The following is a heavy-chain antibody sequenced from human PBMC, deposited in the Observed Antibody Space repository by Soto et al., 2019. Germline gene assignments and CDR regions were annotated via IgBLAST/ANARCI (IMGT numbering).Heavy chain of an antibody. CDR2: IYYSGET. V-gene: IGHV4-39*01. J-gene: IGHJ1*01. CDR3: ARHGSF. CDR1: GVSISGTSYY. D-gene: IGHD3-16*02. Sequence: QLQLQESGPGLVKPSETLSLTCTVSGVSISGTSYYWGWIRQTPAKGLEWIGTIYYSGETFYNPSLKSRVTISIDPSKNHFSLNLTSVTAADTAIYYCARHGSFWGQGAVVTVSS.